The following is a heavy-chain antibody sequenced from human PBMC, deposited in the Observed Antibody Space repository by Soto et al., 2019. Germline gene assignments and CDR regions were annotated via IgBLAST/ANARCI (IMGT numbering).Heavy chain of an antibody. J-gene: IGHJ6*02. CDR2: IIPIFGTA. Sequence: GASVKVSCKASGGTFSSYAISWVRQAPGQGLEWMGGIIPIFGTANYAQKFQGRVTITADESTSTAYMELSSLRSEDTAVYYCARNSYGFSFYYGMDVWGQGTTVTVSS. CDR1: GGTFSSYA. D-gene: IGHD5-18*01. V-gene: IGHV1-69*13. CDR3: ARNSYGFSFYYGMDV.